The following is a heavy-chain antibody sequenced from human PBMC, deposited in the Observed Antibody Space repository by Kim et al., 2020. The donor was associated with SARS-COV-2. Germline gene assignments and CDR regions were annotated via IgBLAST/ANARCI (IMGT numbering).Heavy chain of an antibody. CDR3: ARDGCTSCYTPYNWFDP. D-gene: IGHD2-2*02. CDR2: IWYDGSNK. J-gene: IGHJ5*02. V-gene: IGHV3-33*01. Sequence: GGSLRLSCAASGFTFSSYGMHWVRQAPGKGLEWVAVIWYDGSNKYYADSVKGRFTISRDNSKNTLYLQMNSLRAEDTAVYYCARDGCTSCYTPYNWFDPWGQGTLVTVSS. CDR1: GFTFSSYG.